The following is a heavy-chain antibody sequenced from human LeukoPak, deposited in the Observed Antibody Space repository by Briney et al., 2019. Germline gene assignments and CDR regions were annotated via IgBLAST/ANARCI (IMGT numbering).Heavy chain of an antibody. Sequence: SETLSLTCTVSNGSISSYYWNWIRQPPGKGLEWIGYIFYTGSTNYNPSLKSRATISVDPSKQQISLKLRSVTAADTAVYYCAREIGYGRPFDYWGQGTLVTVSS. CDR2: IFYTGST. V-gene: IGHV4-59*01. CDR1: NGSISSYY. CDR3: AREIGYGRPFDY. D-gene: IGHD1-26*01. J-gene: IGHJ4*02.